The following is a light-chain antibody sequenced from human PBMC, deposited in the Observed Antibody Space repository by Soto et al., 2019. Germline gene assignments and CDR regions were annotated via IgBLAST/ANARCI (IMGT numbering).Light chain of an antibody. J-gene: IGLJ2*01. Sequence: QSALTQPASVSGSPGQSITISCTGTSSDVGGYNYVSWYQQHPGKAPKLMIYDVSNRPSGVSNRFFGSKSGNTASLTISGLQAEDEADYYCSSYTSSSTFVVFGGGTKLT. CDR2: DVS. V-gene: IGLV2-14*01. CDR1: SSDVGGYNY. CDR3: SSYTSSSTFVV.